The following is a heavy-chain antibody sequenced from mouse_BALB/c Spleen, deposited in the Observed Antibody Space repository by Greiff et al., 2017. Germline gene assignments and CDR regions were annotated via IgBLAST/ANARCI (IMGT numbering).Heavy chain of an antibody. CDR3: ARAPVVDWYFDV. D-gene: IGHD1-1*01. J-gene: IGHJ1*01. CDR2: IRNKANGYTT. Sequence: DVMLVESGGGLVQPGGSLRLSCATSGFTFTDYYMSWVRQPPGKALEWLGFIRNKANGYTTEYSASVKGRFTISRDNSQSILYLQMNTLRAEDSATYYCARAPVVDWYFDVWGAGTTVTVSS. CDR1: GFTFTDYY. V-gene: IGHV7-3*02.